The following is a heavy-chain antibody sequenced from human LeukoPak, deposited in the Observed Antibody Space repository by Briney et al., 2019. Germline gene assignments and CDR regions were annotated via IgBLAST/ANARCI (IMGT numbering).Heavy chain of an antibody. D-gene: IGHD3-22*01. CDR1: GYTFTSYY. Sequence: ASVKVSCKASGYTFTSYYMHWVRQAPGQGLEWMGWINPNSGGTNYAQKFQGRVTMTRDTSISTAYMELSRLRSDDTAVYYCAKYYYDSSGQYYFDYWGQGTLVTVSS. CDR3: AKYYYDSSGQYYFDY. V-gene: IGHV1-2*02. J-gene: IGHJ4*02. CDR2: INPNSGGT.